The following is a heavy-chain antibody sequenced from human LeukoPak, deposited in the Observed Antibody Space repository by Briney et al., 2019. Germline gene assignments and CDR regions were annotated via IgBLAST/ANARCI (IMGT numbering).Heavy chain of an antibody. CDR2: INPSGGST. CDR3: ARGQVVGARTDAFDI. D-gene: IGHD2-15*01. CDR1: GYTFTSYY. Sequence: ASVKVSCKASGYTFTSYYMHWVRQAPGQGLEWMGIINPSGGSTSYAQKFQGRVTMTRNTSISTAYMELSSLRSEDTAVYYCARGQVVGARTDAFDIWGQGTMVTVSS. J-gene: IGHJ3*02. V-gene: IGHV1-46*01.